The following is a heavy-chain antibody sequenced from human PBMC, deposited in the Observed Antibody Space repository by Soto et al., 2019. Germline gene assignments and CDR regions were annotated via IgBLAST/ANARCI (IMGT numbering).Heavy chain of an antibody. V-gene: IGHV3-30*18. J-gene: IGHJ6*02. D-gene: IGHD5-12*01. Sequence: GSLRLSCAASGFTFSSYGMHWVRQAPGKGLEWVAVISYDGSNKYYADSVKGRFTISRDNSKNTLYLQMNSLRAEDTAVYYCAKDLRDSGYVSYYYYYYGMDVWGQGTTVTVSS. CDR2: ISYDGSNK. CDR3: AKDLRDSGYVSYYYYYYGMDV. CDR1: GFTFSSYG.